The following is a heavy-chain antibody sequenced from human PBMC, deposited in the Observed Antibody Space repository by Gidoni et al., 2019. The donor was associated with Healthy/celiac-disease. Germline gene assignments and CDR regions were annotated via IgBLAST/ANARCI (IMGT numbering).Heavy chain of an antibody. CDR1: GYTFTSYD. CDR3: ARRRKGIAAASRNWFDP. V-gene: IGHV1-8*01. Sequence: QVQLVQSGAEVKKPGASVKVSCKASGYTFTSYDINWVRQATGQGLEWMGWMNPNSGNTGYAQKFQGRVTMTRNTSISTAYMELSSLRSEDTAVYYCARRRKGIAAASRNWFDPWGQGTLVTVSS. CDR2: MNPNSGNT. D-gene: IGHD6-13*01. J-gene: IGHJ5*02.